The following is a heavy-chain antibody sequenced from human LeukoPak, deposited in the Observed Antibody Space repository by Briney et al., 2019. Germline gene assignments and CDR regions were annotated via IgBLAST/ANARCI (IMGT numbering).Heavy chain of an antibody. D-gene: IGHD3-10*01. CDR1: GFTFSNAW. Sequence: GGSLRLSCAASGFTFSNAWMSWVRQAPGKGLEWVGRIKSKTDGGTTDYAAPVKGSFTISRDDSKNTLYLQMNSLKTEDTAVYYCTTDRMVRGVSHGFWGRGTLVTVSS. CDR3: TTDRMVRGVSHGF. J-gene: IGHJ2*01. V-gene: IGHV3-15*01. CDR2: IKSKTDGGTT.